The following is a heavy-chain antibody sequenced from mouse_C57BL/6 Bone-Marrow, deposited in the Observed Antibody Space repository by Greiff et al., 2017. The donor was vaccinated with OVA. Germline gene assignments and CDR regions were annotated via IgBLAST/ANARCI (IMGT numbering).Heavy chain of an antibody. CDR2: IWSGGST. CDR1: GFSLTSYG. CDR3: ARKDSNYEGYAMDY. Sequence: QVQLKESGPGLVQPSQSLSITCTVSGFSLTSYGVHWVRQSPGKGLEWLGVIWSGGSTDYNAAFISRLSISKDNSKSQVFFKMNSLQADDTAIYYCARKDSNYEGYAMDYWGQGTSVTVSS. D-gene: IGHD2-5*01. V-gene: IGHV2-2*01. J-gene: IGHJ4*01.